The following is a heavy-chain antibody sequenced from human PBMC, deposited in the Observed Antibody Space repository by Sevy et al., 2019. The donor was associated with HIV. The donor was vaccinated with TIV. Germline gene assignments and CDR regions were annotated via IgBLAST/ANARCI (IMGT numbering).Heavy chain of an antibody. CDR1: GFTFSSYS. CDR2: ISSSSSYI. CDR3: ARENYGSGDGGAFDY. D-gene: IGHD3-10*01. J-gene: IGHJ4*02. V-gene: IGHV3-21*01. Sequence: GGSLRLSCAASGFTFSSYSMNWVRQAPGKGLEWVSSISSSSSYIYYADSVKGRFTISRDNAKNSLYLQMNSLRAEDTAVYYCARENYGSGDGGAFDYWGQGTLVTVSS.